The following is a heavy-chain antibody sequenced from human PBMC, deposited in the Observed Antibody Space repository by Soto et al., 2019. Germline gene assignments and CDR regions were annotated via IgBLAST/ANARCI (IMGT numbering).Heavy chain of an antibody. J-gene: IGHJ4*02. CDR3: ARDFYGGYTYGQGDY. CDR2: IHGDGGKI. D-gene: IGHD5-18*01. V-gene: IGHV3-7*01. Sequence: PGGSLRLSCAASGFMFSAYWMSWVRQAPGKGLEWVANIHGDGGKIYYVDSVKGRFTISRDNAKRSLYLQMNSMRAEDTAVYYCARDFYGGYTYGQGDYWGQGA. CDR1: GFMFSAYW.